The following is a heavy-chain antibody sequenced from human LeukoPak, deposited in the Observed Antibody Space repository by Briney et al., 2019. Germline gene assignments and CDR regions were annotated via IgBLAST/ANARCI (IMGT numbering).Heavy chain of an antibody. D-gene: IGHD6-13*01. J-gene: IGHJ4*02. Sequence: GGSLRLSCAASAFTVSSYEMNWVRQAPGKGLEWDSYISSSGSTIYYADSVKGRFTISRDNAKNSLYLQMNGLRAEDTAGYYCAREREQQLAKSCFDYWGQGTLVTVSS. CDR2: ISSSGSTI. CDR1: AFTVSSYE. CDR3: AREREQQLAKSCFDY. V-gene: IGHV3-48*03.